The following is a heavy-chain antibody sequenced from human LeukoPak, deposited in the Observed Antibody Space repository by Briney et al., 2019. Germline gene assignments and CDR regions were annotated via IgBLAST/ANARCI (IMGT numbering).Heavy chain of an antibody. J-gene: IGHJ4*02. CDR1: GFTFSSYA. CDR3: AKHSGTRGWYNGY. V-gene: IGHV3-23*01. Sequence: GGSLRLSCAASGFTFSSYAMTWVRQAPGRGLEWVSGISDSGGGSYYADSVKGRFTISRENSKSMLYLQMNSLRADDTAVYYCAKHSGTRGWYNGYWGQGTLVTVSS. CDR2: ISDSGGGS. D-gene: IGHD6-19*01.